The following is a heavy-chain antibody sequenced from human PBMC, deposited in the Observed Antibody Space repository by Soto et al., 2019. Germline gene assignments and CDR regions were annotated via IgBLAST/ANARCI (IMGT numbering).Heavy chain of an antibody. CDR3: AVPASQRDY. D-gene: IGHD1-1*01. CDR1: GFTXXXXX. CDR2: ISYDGRNK. Sequence: HPGGSLRLSCAASGFTXXXXXXXXVRQAPGKGLEWVALISYDGRNKYYADSVKGRFTISRDNSKNTLYLQMNSLRAEDTAVYYCAVPASQRDYWGQGTLVTVSS. V-gene: IGHV3-30*03. J-gene: IGHJ4*02.